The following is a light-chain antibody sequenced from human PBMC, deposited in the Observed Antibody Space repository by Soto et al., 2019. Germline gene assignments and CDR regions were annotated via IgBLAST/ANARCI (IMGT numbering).Light chain of an antibody. Sequence: EIVLTQSPGTLSLSPGERATLSCRASQSVSSTYLSWYQQKPGQAPRLLIYAASSRETGIPDTFSGSGSGTDFTLTISSLQPDDFATYYCQQYNSYSLETFGQGTKVEIK. CDR3: QQYNSYSLET. CDR2: AAS. V-gene: IGKV3-20*01. CDR1: QSVSSTY. J-gene: IGKJ1*01.